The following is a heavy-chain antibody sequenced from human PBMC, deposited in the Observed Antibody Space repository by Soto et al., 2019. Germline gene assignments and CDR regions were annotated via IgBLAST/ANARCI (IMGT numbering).Heavy chain of an antibody. CDR1: GFTFSTYA. CDR3: AKDGGKAVAGTFDH. CDR2: IVNDGSYK. Sequence: ESGGGVVQPGRSLRLSCAASGFTFSTYAMHWVRQAPGKGLEWVAVIVNDGSYKYYPDPVKGRFTISRDNSKHTLYLQMNSLRAEDTAVYYCAKDGGKAVAGTFDHWGQGTLVTVSS. D-gene: IGHD6-19*01. J-gene: IGHJ4*02. V-gene: IGHV3-30*18.